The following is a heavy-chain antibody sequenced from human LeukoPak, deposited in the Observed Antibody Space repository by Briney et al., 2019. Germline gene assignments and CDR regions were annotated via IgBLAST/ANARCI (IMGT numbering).Heavy chain of an antibody. CDR3: ARENCSGGTCRKADY. D-gene: IGHD2-15*01. V-gene: IGHV1-18*01. Sequence: ASVNVSCKASGYTFTRYGISWVRQAPGQGLEWMGWISAYNGNTKYAQNLQGGVTMTTDTSTSTAYMELRSLRSDDTAVYYCARENCSGGTCRKADYWGQGTLVTVSS. J-gene: IGHJ4*02. CDR1: GYTFTRYG. CDR2: ISAYNGNT.